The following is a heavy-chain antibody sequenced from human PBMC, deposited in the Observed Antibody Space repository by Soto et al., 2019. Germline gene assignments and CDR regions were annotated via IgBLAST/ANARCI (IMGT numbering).Heavy chain of an antibody. CDR2: IYYSGST. Sequence: SDTLSLTCTVSGGSSSSGGYYWSWICQPPGKGLEWIGYIYYSGSTYYNPSLKSRVTISVDTSKNQFSLKLSSVTAADTAVYYCASMVGCSSTSCYPLYYFDYWGQGTLVTVSS. CDR1: GGSSSSGGYY. J-gene: IGHJ4*02. CDR3: ASMVGCSSTSCYPLYYFDY. V-gene: IGHV4-31*03. D-gene: IGHD2-2*01.